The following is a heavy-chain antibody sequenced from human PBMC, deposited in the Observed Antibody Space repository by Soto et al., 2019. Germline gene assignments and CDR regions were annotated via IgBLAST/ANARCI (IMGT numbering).Heavy chain of an antibody. CDR3: ARYYDTSGPDL. Sequence: GSLRLSCAASGFTFSSYAMTWVRQAPWKGLEWVSGIGGSGGSTSHADSVLGRFTISRDSSKNTLYLQMNSLRAEDTAVYFCARYYDTSGPDLWGSGTLVTVYS. D-gene: IGHD3-22*01. J-gene: IGHJ2*01. CDR2: IGGSGGST. V-gene: IGHV3-23*01. CDR1: GFTFSSYA.